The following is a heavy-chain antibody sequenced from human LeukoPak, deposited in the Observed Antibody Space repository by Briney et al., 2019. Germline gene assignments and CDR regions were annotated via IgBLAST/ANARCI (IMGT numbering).Heavy chain of an antibody. CDR1: DFSVSAFY. D-gene: IGHD1-1*01. J-gene: IGHJ4*02. CDR3: ARGGSFYWNPRY. V-gene: IGHV3-53*01. Sequence: PGGSLRLSCVASDFSVSAFYMSWVRQAPGKGLEWISLLYTDDTTYYADSVEGRFTISRDESKNIIYLQMNSLRVEDTAIYYCARGGSFYWNPRYWGQGTLVTVSS. CDR2: LYTDDTT.